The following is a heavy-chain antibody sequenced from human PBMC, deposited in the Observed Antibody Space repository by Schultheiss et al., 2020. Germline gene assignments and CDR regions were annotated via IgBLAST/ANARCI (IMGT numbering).Heavy chain of an antibody. CDR1: GFSLSTSGMC. CDR3: AHRGGGSYYVDY. V-gene: IGHV2-70*12. J-gene: IGHJ4*02. D-gene: IGHD1-26*01. CDR2: IDWDDDK. Sequence: SGPTLVKPTQTLTLTCTFSGFSLSTSGMCVSWIRQPPGKALEWLARIDWDDDKYYSTSLKTRLTISKDTSKNQVVLTMTNMDPVDTATYYCAHRGGGSYYVDYWGQGTLVTVSS.